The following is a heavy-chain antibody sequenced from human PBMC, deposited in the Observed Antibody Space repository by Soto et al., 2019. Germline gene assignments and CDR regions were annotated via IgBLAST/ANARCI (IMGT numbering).Heavy chain of an antibody. V-gene: IGHV3-30-3*01. J-gene: IGHJ6*02. CDR2: ISFDGSNK. CDR1: EFTFTNYA. Sequence: QVQMVESGGGVVQPGKSLRLSCAASEFTFTNYALHWVRQAPGKGLEWVAAISFDGSNKFYADSVKGRFTISIDNSKNTLYLQMNSLTPEDTAVYYCARHQQPQAGDYYYSGMNVWGQGTTVTVSS. CDR3: ARHQQPQAGDYYYSGMNV. D-gene: IGHD5-18*01.